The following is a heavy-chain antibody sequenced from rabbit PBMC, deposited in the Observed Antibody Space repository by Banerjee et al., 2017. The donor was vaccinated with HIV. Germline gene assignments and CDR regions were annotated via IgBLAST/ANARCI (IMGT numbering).Heavy chain of an antibody. J-gene: IGHJ6*01. V-gene: IGHV1S40*01. D-gene: IGHD6-1*01. CDR3: ARSVGAIAYNGRVDL. Sequence: AKGRFTISKTSSTTVTLQMTSLTAADTATYFCARSVGAIAYNGRVDLWGPGTLVTVS.